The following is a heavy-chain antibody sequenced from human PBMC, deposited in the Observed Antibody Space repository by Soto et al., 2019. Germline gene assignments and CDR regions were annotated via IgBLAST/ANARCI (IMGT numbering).Heavy chain of an antibody. V-gene: IGHV1-69*13. CDR1: GGTFSSYA. CDR2: IIPIFGTA. CDR3: ARTYYYDSSGYYYS. Sequence: SVKVSCKASGGTFSSYAISWVRQAPGQGLEWMGGIIPIFGTANYAQKFQGRVTITADESTSTAYMELSSLRSEDTAVYYCARTYYYDSSGYYYSWGQGTPVTVSS. D-gene: IGHD3-22*01. J-gene: IGHJ4*02.